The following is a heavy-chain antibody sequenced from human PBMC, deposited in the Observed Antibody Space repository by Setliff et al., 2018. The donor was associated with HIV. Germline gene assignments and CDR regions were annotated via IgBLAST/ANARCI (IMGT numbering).Heavy chain of an antibody. J-gene: IGHJ4*02. Sequence: ASVKVSCKASGYPFSTYFMHWVRQAPGQGLEWMGIINPSGGSTTYAQKFQGRVTMTRDTSTSTVYMELSSLRSEDTAVYYCARSHYGSGKSDFDYWGQGTLVTVSS. CDR1: GYPFSTYF. CDR2: INPSGGST. CDR3: ARSHYGSGKSDFDY. V-gene: IGHV1-46*01. D-gene: IGHD3-10*01.